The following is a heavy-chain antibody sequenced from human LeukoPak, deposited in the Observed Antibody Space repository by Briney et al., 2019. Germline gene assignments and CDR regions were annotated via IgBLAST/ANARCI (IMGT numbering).Heavy chain of an antibody. CDR1: GFTFSSYG. J-gene: IGHJ4*02. V-gene: IGHV3-30*18. CDR3: AKDTGKWRYYDSSGYVGYYFDY. Sequence: GGSLRLSCAASGFTFSSYGMHWVRQAPGKGLEWVAVISYDGSNKYYADSVKGRFTISRDNSKNTLYLQMNSLRAEDTAVYYCAKDTGKWRYYDSSGYVGYYFDYWGQGTLVTVSS. CDR2: ISYDGSNK. D-gene: IGHD3-22*01.